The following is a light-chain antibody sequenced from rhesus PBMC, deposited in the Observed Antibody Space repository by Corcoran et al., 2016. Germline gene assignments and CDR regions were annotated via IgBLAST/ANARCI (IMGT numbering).Light chain of an antibody. CDR1: QGISSW. J-gene: IGKJ1*01. CDR3: QQYNSAPPT. V-gene: IGKV1-21*01. CDR2: KAS. Sequence: DIQMSQSPSSLSASVGDRVTITCRASQGISSWLAWYQQKPVKAPKLLIYKASSLQSGVPSRFSGSGSGTAFTLTISSLQPEDFATYYCQQYNSAPPTFGQGTKVEIK.